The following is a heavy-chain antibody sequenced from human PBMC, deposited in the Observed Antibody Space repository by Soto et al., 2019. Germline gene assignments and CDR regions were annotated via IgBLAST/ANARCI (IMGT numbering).Heavy chain of an antibody. J-gene: IGHJ1*01. Sequence: GGSLRLSXAASGFTFSSYGMHWVRQAPGKGLEWVAVIWYDGSNKYYADSVKGRFTISRDNSKNTLYLQMNSLRAEDTAVYYCARDSESYPAEYFQHWSQGTMVTVSS. D-gene: IGHD1-26*01. CDR2: IWYDGSNK. V-gene: IGHV3-33*01. CDR3: ARDSESYPAEYFQH. CDR1: GFTFSSYG.